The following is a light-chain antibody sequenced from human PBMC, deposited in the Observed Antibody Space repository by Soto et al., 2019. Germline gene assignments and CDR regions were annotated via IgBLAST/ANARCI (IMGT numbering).Light chain of an antibody. J-gene: IGLJ1*01. CDR2: EVS. Sequence: QSVLTQPPSASGSPGQSVTISCTGTSSDVGGYNYVSWYQQHPGKAPKLMIYEVSKRPSGVPDRFSGSKSGNTASLTVSGLQAEDEADYYCSSYACSNNPVFATGTKLTVL. V-gene: IGLV2-8*01. CDR3: SSYACSNNPV. CDR1: SSDVGGYNY.